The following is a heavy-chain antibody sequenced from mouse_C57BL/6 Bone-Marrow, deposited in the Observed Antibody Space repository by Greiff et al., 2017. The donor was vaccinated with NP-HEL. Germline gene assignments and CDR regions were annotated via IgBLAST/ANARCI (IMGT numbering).Heavy chain of an antibody. CDR3: TRDGYWGAMDY. Sequence: EVKVVESGGGLVQPGGSMKLSCAASGFTFSDAWMDWVRQSPEQGLEWVAEIRNKANNHATYYAESVKGRFTISRDDSKSSVYLQMNSLRAEDTGIYYCTRDGYWGAMDYWGQGTSVTVSS. J-gene: IGHJ4*01. D-gene: IGHD2-3*01. V-gene: IGHV6-6*01. CDR2: IRNKANNHAT. CDR1: GFTFSDAW.